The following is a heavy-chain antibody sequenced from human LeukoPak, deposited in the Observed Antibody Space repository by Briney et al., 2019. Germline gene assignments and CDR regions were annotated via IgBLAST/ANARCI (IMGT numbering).Heavy chain of an antibody. CDR2: ISPSGANT. CDR1: GFTFSIYS. V-gene: IGHV3-48*04. Sequence: PGGSLRLSCAASGFTFSIYSMNWVRQAPGKGLEWVSNISPSGANTNYADSVKGRFTISRDNAQNSLYLQINSLRAEDTAVYYCARSREFDYWGQGTLVTVSS. CDR3: ARSREFDY. J-gene: IGHJ4*02.